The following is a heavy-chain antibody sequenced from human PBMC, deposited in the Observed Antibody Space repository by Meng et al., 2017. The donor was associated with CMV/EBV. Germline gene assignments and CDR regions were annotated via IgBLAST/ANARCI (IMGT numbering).Heavy chain of an antibody. D-gene: IGHD3-3*01. V-gene: IGHV3-74*01. CDR1: GFTFSSYW. Sequence: GESLKISCAASGFTFSSYWMHWVRQAPGKGLVWVSRINSDGSSTSYADSVKGRFTISRDNSKNTLYLQMNSLRAEDTAVYYCAKVIRFLEWLFYYGMDVWGQGTTVTVSS. J-gene: IGHJ6*02. CDR2: INSDGSST. CDR3: AKVIRFLEWLFYYGMDV.